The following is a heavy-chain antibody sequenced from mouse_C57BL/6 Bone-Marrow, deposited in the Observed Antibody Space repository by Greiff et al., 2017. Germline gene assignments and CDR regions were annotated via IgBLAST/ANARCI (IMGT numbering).Heavy chain of an antibody. CDR1: GYTFTSYW. J-gene: IGHJ2*01. V-gene: IGHV1-50*01. CDR3: TRSGGKDYDS. CDR2: IDPSAGDT. Sequence: QVQLQQSGAELVKPGASVTLSCKASGYTFTSYWMQWVKQRPGQGLEWIGEIDPSAGDTNYNQKFKGKAILTVDKSSSTAYMQLRSLTSEDSAVYYCTRSGGKDYDSWGRGNTLTVSS. D-gene: IGHD2-4*01.